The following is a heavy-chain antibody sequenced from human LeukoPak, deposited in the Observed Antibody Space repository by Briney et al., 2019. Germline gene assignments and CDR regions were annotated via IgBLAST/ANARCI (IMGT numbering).Heavy chain of an antibody. Sequence: PSETLSLTCTVSGGSINGYYWSWIRQPPGKGLEWIGYIYYSGSTNYNPSLKSRVTMSVDTSKNQFSLKLSSVTAADTAVYYCSRGVTDTNWGQGTLVTVSS. V-gene: IGHV4-59*12. CDR3: SRGVTDTN. CDR1: GGSINGYY. CDR2: IYYSGST. J-gene: IGHJ4*02. D-gene: IGHD4-23*01.